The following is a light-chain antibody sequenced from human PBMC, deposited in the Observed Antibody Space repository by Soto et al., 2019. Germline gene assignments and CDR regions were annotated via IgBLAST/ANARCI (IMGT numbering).Light chain of an antibody. CDR1: QDISSY. V-gene: IGKV1-9*01. J-gene: IGKJ4*01. Sequence: IQLTQSPSSLSASVGARVPITCRASQDISSYLAWYQQKPGKAPNLLIYAASTLQSGVPSRFSASGVGTDFTLTISSLQAEDFATYYCQQVRSYPSTFGGGTKVDIK. CDR2: AAS. CDR3: QQVRSYPST.